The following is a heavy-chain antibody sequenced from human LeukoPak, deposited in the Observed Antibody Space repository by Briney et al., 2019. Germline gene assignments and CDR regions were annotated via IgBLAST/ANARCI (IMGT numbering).Heavy chain of an antibody. Sequence: SETLSLTCTVSGASISQHYWSWIRQPPGKGLEYIGYFYYDGSTNYTSSVRSRVTILVDTSKNQFTLNLRSVTAADTAKYYCTRGITGHYRSMGGFAFDIWGQGTVVAVSS. CDR2: FYYDGST. CDR1: GASISQHY. J-gene: IGHJ3*02. D-gene: IGHD2-8*02. CDR3: TRGITGHYRSMGGFAFDI. V-gene: IGHV4-59*11.